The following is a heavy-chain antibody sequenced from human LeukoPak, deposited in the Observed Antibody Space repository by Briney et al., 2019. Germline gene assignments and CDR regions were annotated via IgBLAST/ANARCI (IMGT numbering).Heavy chain of an antibody. CDR3: TRGAGWLIDY. CDR1: DDSISDYY. D-gene: IGHD3-16*01. V-gene: IGHV4-59*01. J-gene: IGHJ4*02. Sequence: PSETLSLTCTVSDDSISDYYRGWIRQPPGKGLEWIGYFYNSRRSTYNPSLKSRVTISADTSKNNFSLKLNSVTTADTAVYYCTRGAGWLIDYWGQGILVTVSS. CDR2: FYNSRRS.